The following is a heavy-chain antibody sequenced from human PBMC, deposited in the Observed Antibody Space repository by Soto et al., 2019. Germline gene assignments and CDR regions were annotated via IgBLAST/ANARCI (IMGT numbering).Heavy chain of an antibody. D-gene: IGHD6-19*01. J-gene: IGHJ5*02. CDR1: GGSVSIGPYY. Sequence: SETLSLTCTVSGGSVSIGPYYWSWIRQSPGKGLEWIGYIYYIGSANYNHSLEGRVTISVDTSKNQFSLKLSSVTAADTAVYYCARDVVQHRDSGWSTRWFDPWGQGTPVTVSS. CDR2: IYYIGSA. CDR3: ARDVVQHRDSGWSTRWFDP. V-gene: IGHV4-61*01.